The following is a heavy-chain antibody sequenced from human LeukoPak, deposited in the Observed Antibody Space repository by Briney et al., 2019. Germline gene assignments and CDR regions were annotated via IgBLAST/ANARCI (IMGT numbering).Heavy chain of an antibody. CDR3: STDSHGSDSFDP. Sequence: GGSLRLSCTASGFTFTNAWMSWVRQAPGKGLEWVGRIKTKTEVGTTDYAAPVKGRFTISRDDSKNTLYLQMNSLKTEDTAVYYCSTDSHGSDSFDPWRQGTLVTVSS. J-gene: IGHJ5*02. CDR2: IKTKTEVGTT. CDR1: GFTFTNAW. D-gene: IGHD3-10*01. V-gene: IGHV3-15*01.